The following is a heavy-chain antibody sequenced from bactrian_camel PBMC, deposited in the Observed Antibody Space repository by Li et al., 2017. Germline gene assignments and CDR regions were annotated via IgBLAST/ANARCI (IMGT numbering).Heavy chain of an antibody. CDR1: GFTFSNYW. CDR2: IYSDGRNT. J-gene: IGHJ7*01. V-gene: IGHV3S6*01. Sequence: HVQLVESGGDAVQPGESLRLSCSSSGFTFSNYWMYWVRQAPGKGPEWVSSIYSDGRNTYYADAVKGRFTTSRDNAKNTLYLQINSLKTEDTALYYCATTLCSVIECYGMDYWGKGTQVTVS. D-gene: IGHD3*01.